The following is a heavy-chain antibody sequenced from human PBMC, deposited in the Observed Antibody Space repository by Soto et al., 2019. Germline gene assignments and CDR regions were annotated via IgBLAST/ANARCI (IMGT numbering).Heavy chain of an antibody. D-gene: IGHD6-19*01. CDR2: LSWNSGTI. J-gene: IGHJ4*02. Sequence: EVQLVESGGGLIQPGKSLRLSCAASGFTFDDYAMHWVRQVPGKGLEWVSGLSWNSGTIDYADSVKGRFTISRDIAKNSLHLQMNSLKPEDTAFYYCAKAESSGWYYSLDYWGQGTLVTVSS. CDR3: AKAESSGWYYSLDY. V-gene: IGHV3-9*01. CDR1: GFTFDDYA.